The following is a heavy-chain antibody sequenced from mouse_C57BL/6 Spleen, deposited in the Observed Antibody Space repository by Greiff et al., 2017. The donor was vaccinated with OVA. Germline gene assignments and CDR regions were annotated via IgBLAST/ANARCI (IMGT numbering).Heavy chain of an antibody. CDR3: ARHETDGYFDY. D-gene: IGHD2-3*01. CDR1: GFTFSSYG. J-gene: IGHJ2*01. Sequence: EVMLVESGGDLVKPGGSLKLSCAASGFTFSSYGMSWVRQTPDKRLEWVATISSGGSYTYYPDSVKGRFTISRDNAKNTLYLQMSSLKSEDTAMYYCARHETDGYFDYWGQGTTLTVSS. V-gene: IGHV5-6*01. CDR2: ISSGGSYT.